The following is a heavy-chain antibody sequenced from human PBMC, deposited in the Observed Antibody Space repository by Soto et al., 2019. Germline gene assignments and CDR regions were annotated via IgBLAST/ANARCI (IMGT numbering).Heavy chain of an antibody. V-gene: IGHV3-21*01. D-gene: IGHD3-9*01. CDR1: GFTFGAFS. CDR2: INPSGTDI. J-gene: IGHJ4*02. Sequence: EVQLVESGGGLVNPGESLRLSCTASGFTFGAFSLSWVRQAPGKGLEWVSSINPSGTDIHYADSVEGRFTISRDNAKSSLYLQMISLRVEDTAVYYCARDCLTGDPREAFDFWGQGTLVTVSS. CDR3: ARDCLTGDPREAFDF.